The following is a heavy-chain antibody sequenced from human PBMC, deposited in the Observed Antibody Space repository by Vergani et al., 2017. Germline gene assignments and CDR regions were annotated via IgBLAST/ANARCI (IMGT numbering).Heavy chain of an antibody. Sequence: QVQLQESGPGLVKPSETLSLTCTVSGGSVSSGSYYWSWIRQPPGKGLEWIGYIYYSGSTNYNPSLKSRVTISVDTSKNHFSMKLTSVTAADTAVYYCARSPTVTTWGDAFDIWGQGTMVTVSS. J-gene: IGHJ3*02. CDR1: GGSVSSGSYY. D-gene: IGHD4-17*01. CDR2: IYYSGST. V-gene: IGHV4-61*03. CDR3: ARSPTVTTWGDAFDI.